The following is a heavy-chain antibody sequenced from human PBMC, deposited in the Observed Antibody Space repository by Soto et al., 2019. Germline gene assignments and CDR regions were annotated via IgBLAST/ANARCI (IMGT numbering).Heavy chain of an antibody. CDR3: ARDAGGIAAREGICGSFGY. J-gene: IGHJ4*02. CDR1: GFTFSSYA. Sequence: QVQLVESGGGVVQPGRSLRLSCAASGFTFSSYAMHWVRQAPGKGLEWVAVISYDGSNKYYADSVKGRFTISRVNSENTLYLQMNSLRAEDTAVYYCARDAGGIAAREGICGSFGYWGQGTLVTVSS. D-gene: IGHD6-6*01. V-gene: IGHV3-30-3*01. CDR2: ISYDGSNK.